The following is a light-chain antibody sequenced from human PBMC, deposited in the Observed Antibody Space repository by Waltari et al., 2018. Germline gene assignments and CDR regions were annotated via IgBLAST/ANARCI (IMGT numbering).Light chain of an antibody. Sequence: DIVMTQSPATLSVSPGERATLSCRASQSVSNNLAWYQQKPGQAPRLLIYGASTRATGIPASFSGGGSGTEFTLTISSLQSEDVASYYCQQYNDWPPLTFGQGTKVEIK. CDR2: GAS. CDR1: QSVSNN. J-gene: IGKJ1*01. CDR3: QQYNDWPPLT. V-gene: IGKV3-15*01.